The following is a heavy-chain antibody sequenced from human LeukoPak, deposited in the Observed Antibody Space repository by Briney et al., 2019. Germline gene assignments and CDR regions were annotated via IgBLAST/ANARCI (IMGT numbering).Heavy chain of an antibody. J-gene: IGHJ4*02. Sequence: GGSLRLSCAASGFTFSSYGMHWVRQAPGKGLEWVAFIRYDGTNKYYADSVKGRFTISRDNSKNTLFLQMNSLRAEDTAVYYCANGYYYDILTGFYKDRHKSFDYWGQGTLVTVSS. D-gene: IGHD3-9*01. CDR2: IRYDGTNK. CDR3: ANGYYYDILTGFYKDRHKSFDY. V-gene: IGHV3-30*02. CDR1: GFTFSSYG.